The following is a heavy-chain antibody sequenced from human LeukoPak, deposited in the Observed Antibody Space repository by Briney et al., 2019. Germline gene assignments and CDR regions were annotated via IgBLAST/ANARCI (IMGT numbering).Heavy chain of an antibody. J-gene: IGHJ4*02. CDR2: IIPILGIA. D-gene: IGHD6-13*01. CDR1: GGTFSSYA. Sequence: SVKVSCKASGGTFSSYAISWVRQAPGQGLEWMGRIIPILGIANYAQKFQGRVTITADKSTSTAYMELSSLRSEDTAVYYCARGRGSRWYYFDSWGQGTLVTVSS. CDR3: ARGRGSRWYYFDS. V-gene: IGHV1-69*04.